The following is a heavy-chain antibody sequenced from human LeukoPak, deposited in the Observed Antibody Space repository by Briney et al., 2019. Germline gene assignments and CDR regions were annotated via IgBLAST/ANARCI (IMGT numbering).Heavy chain of an antibody. CDR3: ARGPPEIYVVAKWAFDI. CDR2: IYYSGST. V-gene: IGHV4-59*01. J-gene: IGHJ3*02. D-gene: IGHD2-15*01. CDR1: GGSISSYY. Sequence: SETLSLACTVSGGSISSYYWSWVRQPPGKGLEWVGSIYYSGSTNYNPSLKSRVPISVDTSKNQFSLKLSSVTAADTAVYYCARGPPEIYVVAKWAFDIWGQGTMVTVSS.